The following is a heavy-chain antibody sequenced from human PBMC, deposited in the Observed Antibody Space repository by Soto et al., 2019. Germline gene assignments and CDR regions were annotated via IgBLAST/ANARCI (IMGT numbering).Heavy chain of an antibody. CDR3: ASWTTVTTERFAAFDI. Sequence: QVQLQESGPGLVKPSETLSLTCTVSGGSISSYYWSWIRQPPGKGLEWIGYIYYSGSTNYNPSLKGRVTISVDTSKNQFTLKRSSVTAADTAVYYCASWTTVTTERFAAFDIWGQGTMVTVSS. V-gene: IGHV4-59*01. CDR2: IYYSGST. CDR1: GGSISSYY. J-gene: IGHJ3*02. D-gene: IGHD4-17*01.